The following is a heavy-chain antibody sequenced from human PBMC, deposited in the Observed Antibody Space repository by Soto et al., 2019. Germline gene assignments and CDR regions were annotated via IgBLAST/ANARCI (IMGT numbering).Heavy chain of an antibody. J-gene: IGHJ1*01. Sequence: GGSLRLSCAASGFTFDDYAMHWVRQAPGKGLEWVSGISWNSGSIGYEDSVKGRFTISRDNAKNSLYLQMNSLRAEDTALYYCAKGRRSIAAAGKGPVAEYFQHWGQGTLVTVSS. CDR3: AKGRRSIAAAGKGPVAEYFQH. D-gene: IGHD6-13*01. CDR2: ISWNSGSI. V-gene: IGHV3-9*01. CDR1: GFTFDDYA.